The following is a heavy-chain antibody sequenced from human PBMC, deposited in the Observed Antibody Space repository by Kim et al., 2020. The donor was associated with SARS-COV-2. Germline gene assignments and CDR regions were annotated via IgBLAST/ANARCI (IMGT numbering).Heavy chain of an antibody. D-gene: IGHD3-10*01. V-gene: IGHV4-39*01. Sequence: YNPDLSSRVTISVDTSKIQFSLKLSSVTAADTAVYYCARRVTSGNYGSSKWGQGTLVTVSS. CDR3: ARRVTSGNYGSSK. J-gene: IGHJ4*02.